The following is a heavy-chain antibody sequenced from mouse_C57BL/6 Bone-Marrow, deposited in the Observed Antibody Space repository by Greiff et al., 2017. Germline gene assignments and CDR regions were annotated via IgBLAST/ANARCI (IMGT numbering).Heavy chain of an antibody. D-gene: IGHD2-3*01. CDR2: INPGHSDT. Sequence: VQLQQSGTVLARPGASVKMSCKTSGYTFTSYWMHWVKQRPGQGLEWIGAINPGHSDTSYKQKLKGKAKLTAVTADSTAYMELRSLTNEDTAVYYCTRDGYYLYYFDYWGQGTTLTVSS. J-gene: IGHJ2*01. V-gene: IGHV1-5*01. CDR1: GYTFTSYW. CDR3: TRDGYYLYYFDY.